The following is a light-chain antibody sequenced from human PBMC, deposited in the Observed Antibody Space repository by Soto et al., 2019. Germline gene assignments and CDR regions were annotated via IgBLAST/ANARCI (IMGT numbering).Light chain of an antibody. J-gene: IGKJ5*01. Sequence: EIVLTQSPGTLSLSPGERATLSCRASQSVSNSLAWYQQKPGQAPRLLIYGASSRATGIPDRFSGSGSGTDFTLTISRLEPEDFAVYYCQQYGSSPSITFGQGTRLEIK. CDR2: GAS. CDR1: QSVSNS. CDR3: QQYGSSPSIT. V-gene: IGKV3-20*01.